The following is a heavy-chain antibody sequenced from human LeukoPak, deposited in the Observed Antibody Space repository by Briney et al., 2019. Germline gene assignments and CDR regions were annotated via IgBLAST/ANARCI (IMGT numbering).Heavy chain of an antibody. CDR1: GYTFTSYY. J-gene: IGHJ6*03. V-gene: IGHV1-18*04. D-gene: IGHD3-10*01. CDR2: ISAYNGNT. Sequence: ASVKVSCKASGYTFTSYYMHWVRQAPGQGLKWMGWISAYNGNTNYAQKLQGRVTMTTDTSTSTAYMELRSLRSDDTAVYYCARDLVHGSGLLWYYYYMDVWGKGTTVTISS. CDR3: ARDLVHGSGLLWYYYYMDV.